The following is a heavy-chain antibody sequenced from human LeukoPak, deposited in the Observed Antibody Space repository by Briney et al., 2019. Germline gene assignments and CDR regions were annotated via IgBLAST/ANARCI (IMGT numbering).Heavy chain of an antibody. Sequence: GGSLRLSCAASGFTFSNYAMSWVRQAPGKGLEWVSAITGSGDNTYNADSVKGRFTISRDNSKNTLYLQMNSLRAEDTAVYYCAKPRWMSGSYYGGVFDHWGQGTLVTVSS. V-gene: IGHV3-23*01. CDR2: ITGSGDNT. CDR3: AKPRWMSGSYYGGVFDH. CDR1: GFTFSNYA. D-gene: IGHD1-26*01. J-gene: IGHJ4*02.